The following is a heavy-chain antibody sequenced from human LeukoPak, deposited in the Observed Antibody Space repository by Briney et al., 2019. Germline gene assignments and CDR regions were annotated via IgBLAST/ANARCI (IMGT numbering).Heavy chain of an antibody. CDR1: GFTFSNYG. Sequence: GRSLRLSCAASGFTFSNYGFYWVRQAPGKGLEWVALIWYDGSKKFYADSVKGRFTISRDSSTLYLQMSGLRDEDTAVYYCARDPGNFDRGTSYFDYWGQGTLVTVSS. J-gene: IGHJ4*02. V-gene: IGHV3-33*01. CDR3: ARDPGNFDRGTSYFDY. D-gene: IGHD4-23*01. CDR2: IWYDGSKK.